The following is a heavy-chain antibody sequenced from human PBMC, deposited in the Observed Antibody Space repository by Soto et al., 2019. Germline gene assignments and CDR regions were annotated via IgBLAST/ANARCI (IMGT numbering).Heavy chain of an antibody. CDR1: GGSISSYY. CDR3: ARLTGYSSSWYWFDP. V-gene: IGHV4-59*08. J-gene: IGHJ5*02. Sequence: SETLSLTCTVSGGSISSYYWSWIRQPPGKGLEWIGYIYYSGSTNYNPSLKSRVTISVDTSKNQFSLKVSSVTAADTAVYYCARLTGYSSSWYWFDPWGQGTLVTVSS. CDR2: IYYSGST. D-gene: IGHD6-13*01.